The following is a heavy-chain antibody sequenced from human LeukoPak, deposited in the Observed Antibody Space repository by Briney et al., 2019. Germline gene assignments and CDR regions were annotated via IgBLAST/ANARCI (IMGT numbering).Heavy chain of an antibody. CDR1: GYTFTGYY. V-gene: IGHV1-18*04. J-gene: IGHJ3*02. CDR2: ISAYNGNT. CDR3: ARVDRNDHAFDI. D-gene: IGHD3-16*01. Sequence: ASVKVSCKASGYTFTGYYMHWVRQAPGQGLEWMGWISAYNGNTNYAQKLQGRVTMTTDTSTSTAYMELRSLRSDDTAVYYCARVDRNDHAFDIWGQGTMVTVSS.